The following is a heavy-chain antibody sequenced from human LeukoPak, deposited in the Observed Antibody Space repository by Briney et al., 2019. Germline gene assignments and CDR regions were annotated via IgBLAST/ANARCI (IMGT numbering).Heavy chain of an antibody. CDR2: ISSSSSTI. V-gene: IGHV3-48*01. D-gene: IGHD3-3*01. Sequence: GGSLRLSCAASGFTFSSYSMNWVRQAPGKGLEWVSYISSSSSTIYYADSGKGRFTISRNNAKNSLYLQMNSLRAEDTAVYYCARVPYYDFWSGYYAVDGNWFDPWGQGTLVTVS. CDR3: ARVPYYDFWSGYYAVDGNWFDP. CDR1: GFTFSSYS. J-gene: IGHJ5*02.